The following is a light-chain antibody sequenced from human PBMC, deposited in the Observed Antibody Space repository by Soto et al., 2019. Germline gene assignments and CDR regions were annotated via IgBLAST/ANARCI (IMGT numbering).Light chain of an antibody. CDR1: QSINNNY. CDR2: GSS. V-gene: IGKV3-20*01. Sequence: EVVLTQSPGTLSLSPGERATLSYRGSQSINNNYLAWYQQRPGQAPRLLIYGSSDRATGIPDRFSGSGSGTDFTLTISRLEPEDFAVYYCHQYGSSPPYTFGQGTKLEI. J-gene: IGKJ2*01. CDR3: HQYGSSPPYT.